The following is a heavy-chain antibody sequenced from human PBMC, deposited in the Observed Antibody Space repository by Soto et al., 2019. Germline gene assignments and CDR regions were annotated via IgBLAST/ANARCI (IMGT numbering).Heavy chain of an antibody. Sequence: EVQLLESGGGLVQPGGSLRLSCAASGFTFSSYAMSWVRQAPGKGLEWVSAISGSGGSTYYADSVKGRFTISRDNSKNTLYLQMNSLRAEDTAVYYCAKDGRSGSYYYYYGMDVWDQGTTVTVSS. CDR3: AKDGRSGSYYYYYGMDV. CDR2: ISGSGGST. D-gene: IGHD1-26*01. CDR1: GFTFSSYA. V-gene: IGHV3-23*01. J-gene: IGHJ6*02.